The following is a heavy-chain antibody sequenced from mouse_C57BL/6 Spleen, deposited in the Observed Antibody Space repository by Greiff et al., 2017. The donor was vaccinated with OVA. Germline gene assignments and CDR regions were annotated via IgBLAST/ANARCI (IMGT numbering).Heavy chain of an antibody. CDR2: IDPSDSYT. CDR1: GYTFTSYW. CDR3: ARGSY. V-gene: IGHV1-50*01. J-gene: IGHJ3*01. Sequence: QVQLQQSGAELVKPGASVKLSCKASGYTFTSYWMQWVKQRPGQGLAWIGEIDPSDSYTNYNQKFRGKATLTVDTSSSTAYMQLSSLTSEDSAVYYCARGSYWGQGTLVTVSA.